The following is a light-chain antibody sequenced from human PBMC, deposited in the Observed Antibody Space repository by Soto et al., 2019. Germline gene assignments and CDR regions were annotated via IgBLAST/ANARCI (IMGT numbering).Light chain of an antibody. CDR2: LNSDGSH. CDR3: QTWGAGIRV. CDR1: SGHSSYA. J-gene: IGLJ3*02. Sequence: QLVLTQPPSASASLGASVKLTCTLSSGHSSYAIAWHQQQPEKGPRYLMKLNSDGSHSNGDGIPDRFSGSSSGAERYLTIASHQSEDGADYYCQTWGAGIRVFGGGTKLTVL. V-gene: IGLV4-69*01.